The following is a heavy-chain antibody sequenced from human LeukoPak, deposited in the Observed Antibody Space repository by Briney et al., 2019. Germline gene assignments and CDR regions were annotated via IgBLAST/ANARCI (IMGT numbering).Heavy chain of an antibody. J-gene: IGHJ4*02. D-gene: IGHD3-3*01. CDR3: ARVDAHYDFWSGWINLRYYFDY. CDR1: GYTFTSYG. Sequence: GASVKVSCKASGYTFTSYGISWVRQAPGQGLEWMGWISAYNGNTNYAQKLQGRVTMTTDTSTSTAYMELRSLRSDDTAVYYCARVDAHYDFWSGWINLRYYFDYWGQGTLVTVSS. V-gene: IGHV1-18*01. CDR2: ISAYNGNT.